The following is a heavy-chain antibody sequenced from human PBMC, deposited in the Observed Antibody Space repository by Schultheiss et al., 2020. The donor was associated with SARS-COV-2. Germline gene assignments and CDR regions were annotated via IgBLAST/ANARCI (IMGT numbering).Heavy chain of an antibody. J-gene: IGHJ6*03. CDR3: ARARSSSSPLYHYYYMDV. D-gene: IGHD6-6*01. Sequence: SETLSLTCTVSGGSISSYYWSWIRQPPGKGLEWIGEINHSGSTYYNPSLKSRVTISVDTPKNQFSLNLSSVTAADTAVYYCARARSSSSPLYHYYYMDVWGKGTTVTVSS. CDR1: GGSISSYY. V-gene: IGHV4-34*01. CDR2: INHSGST.